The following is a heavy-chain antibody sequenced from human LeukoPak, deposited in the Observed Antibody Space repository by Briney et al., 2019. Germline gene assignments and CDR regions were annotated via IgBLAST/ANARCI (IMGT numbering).Heavy chain of an antibody. CDR1: GYTFTSYD. V-gene: IGHV1-8*03. J-gene: IGHJ5*02. Sequence: GASVKVSCKASGYTFTSYDINWVRQATGQGLEWMGWMNPNSGNTGYAQKFQGRVTITRNTSISTAYMELSSLRSEDTAVYYCARGLRLDSSGYHRSYNWLDPSGQGTQVTVSS. D-gene: IGHD3-22*01. CDR2: MNPNSGNT. CDR3: ARGLRLDSSGYHRSYNWLDP.